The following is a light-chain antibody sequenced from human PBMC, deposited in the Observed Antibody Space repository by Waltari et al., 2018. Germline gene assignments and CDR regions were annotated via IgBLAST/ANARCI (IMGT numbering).Light chain of an antibody. J-gene: IGLJ1*01. CDR1: GSDVGGYTY. V-gene: IGLV2-8*01. CDR3: SSYGGNNNLAV. Sequence: QSALTQPPSASGSPGQSVNISCTGTGSDVGGYTYVSWYQLHPGKAPKLIIYEVSKRPSGVPDRFSGSKSGNTASLTVSGLRTEDEADYYCSSYGGNNNLAVFGTGTKVIVL. CDR2: EVS.